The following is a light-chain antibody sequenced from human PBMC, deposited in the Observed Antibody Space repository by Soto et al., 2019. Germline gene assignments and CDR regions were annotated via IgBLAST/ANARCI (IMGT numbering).Light chain of an antibody. V-gene: IGLV2-14*01. CDR2: EVT. CDR3: SSYTSSSTLD. Sequence: QSALTRPASVSGSPGQSITISCTGTSSDVGGYNYVSWYQHHPGKAPKLMIYEVTYRPSGVSNRFSASKSGNTASLTISGLRAEDEADYYCSSYTSSSTLDFGTGTKVTVL. J-gene: IGLJ1*01. CDR1: SSDVGGYNY.